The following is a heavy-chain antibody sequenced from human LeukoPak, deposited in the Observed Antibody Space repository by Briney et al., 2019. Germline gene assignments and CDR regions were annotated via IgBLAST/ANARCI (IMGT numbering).Heavy chain of an antibody. V-gene: IGHV4-34*01. D-gene: IGHD6-19*01. Sequence: PSETLSLTCAVYGGSFSGYYWSWIRQPPGKGLEWIGEINHSGSTNYNPSLKSRVTISVDTSKNQFSLKLSSVTAADTAVYYCARGPWVAVAGTLDYWGQGTLVTVSS. CDR1: GGSFSGYY. J-gene: IGHJ4*02. CDR3: ARGPWVAVAGTLDY. CDR2: INHSGST.